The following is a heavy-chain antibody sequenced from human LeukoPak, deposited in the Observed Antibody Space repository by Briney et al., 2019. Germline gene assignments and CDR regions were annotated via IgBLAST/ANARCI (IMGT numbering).Heavy chain of an antibody. J-gene: IGHJ4*02. V-gene: IGHV4-59*01. Sequence: PSETLSLTCTVSGGSISSYYWSWIRQPPGKGLEWIGYIYYSGSTNYNPSLKSRVTISVDTSKNQFSLKLSSVTAADTAVYYCARAIWFGELLSLDYWGQGTLVTVSS. CDR2: IYYSGST. D-gene: IGHD3-10*01. CDR3: ARAIWFGELLSLDY. CDR1: GGSISSYY.